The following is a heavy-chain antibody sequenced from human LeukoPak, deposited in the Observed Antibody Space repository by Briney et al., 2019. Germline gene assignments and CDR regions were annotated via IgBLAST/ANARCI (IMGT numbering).Heavy chain of an antibody. Sequence: SETLSLTCAVYGGSFSGYYWSWIRQPPGKGLEWIGETNHSGSTNYNPSLKSRVTISVDTSKNQFSLKLSSVTAADTAVYYCARVGYCSGGSCYSWRKYYFDYWGQGTLVTVSS. CDR2: TNHSGST. CDR1: GGSFSGYY. J-gene: IGHJ4*02. V-gene: IGHV4-34*01. CDR3: ARVGYCSGGSCYSWRKYYFDY. D-gene: IGHD2-15*01.